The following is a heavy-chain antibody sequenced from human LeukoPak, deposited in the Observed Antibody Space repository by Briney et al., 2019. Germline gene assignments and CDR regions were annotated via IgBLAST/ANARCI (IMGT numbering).Heavy chain of an antibody. D-gene: IGHD5-24*01. CDR2: IKQDGSEK. CDR1: GGSISTYY. Sequence: ETLSLTCTVSGGSISTYYWSWVRQAPGKGLEWVANIKQDGSEKYYVDSVKGRFTISRDNAKNSLYVQMNSLRAEDTAVYYCAGTRWLQSAIDYWGQGTLVTVSS. J-gene: IGHJ4*02. CDR3: AGTRWLQSAIDY. V-gene: IGHV3-7*01.